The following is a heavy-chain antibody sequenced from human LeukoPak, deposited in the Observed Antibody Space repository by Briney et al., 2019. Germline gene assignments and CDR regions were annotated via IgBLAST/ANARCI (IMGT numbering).Heavy chain of an antibody. CDR3: AVDIVVVVAAWDYMDV. Sequence: GSLRLSCAASGFTFSSYWMSWVRQAPGKGLEWVANIKQDGSEKYYVDSVKGRFTISRDNAKNSLYLQMNSLRAEDTAVYYCAVDIVVVVAAWDYMDVWGKGTTVTVSS. J-gene: IGHJ6*03. V-gene: IGHV3-7*01. CDR2: IKQDGSEK. CDR1: GFTFSSYW. D-gene: IGHD2-15*01.